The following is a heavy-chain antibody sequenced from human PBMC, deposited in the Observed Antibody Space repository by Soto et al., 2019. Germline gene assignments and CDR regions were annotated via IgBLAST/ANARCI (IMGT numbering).Heavy chain of an antibody. CDR1: GFSLTTSGVG. CDR2: IYWDDDK. V-gene: IGHV2-5*02. Sequence: QITLKESGPTRVRPTQTLALTCTFSGFSLTTSGVGVGWIRKTPGKALEWLGVIYWDDDKRYSPSLKSRLTITKDTPKSQVVLTMADMDPVDTATYFCARRGYMYGNWDHGYFDYWGQGTLVTVSS. D-gene: IGHD5-18*01. J-gene: IGHJ4*02. CDR3: ARRGYMYGNWDHGYFDY.